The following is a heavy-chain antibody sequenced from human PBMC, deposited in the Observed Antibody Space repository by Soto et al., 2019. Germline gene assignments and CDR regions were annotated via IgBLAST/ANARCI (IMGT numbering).Heavy chain of an antibody. CDR3: ARGKGSSWYGMGYYYYGMDV. J-gene: IGHJ6*02. Sequence: PGGSLSLSCAASGFTFSSYAMHWVRQAPGKGLEWVAVISYDGSNKYYADSVKGRFTISRDNSKNTLYLQMNSLRAEDTAVYYCARGKGSSWYGMGYYYYGMDVWGQGTTVTVSS. CDR2: ISYDGSNK. V-gene: IGHV3-30-3*01. D-gene: IGHD6-13*01. CDR1: GFTFSSYA.